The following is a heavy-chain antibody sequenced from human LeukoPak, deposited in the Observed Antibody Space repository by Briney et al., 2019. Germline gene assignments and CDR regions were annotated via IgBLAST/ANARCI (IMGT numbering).Heavy chain of an antibody. Sequence: SETLSLTCTVSGVSISSTRYQWGWLRQPPGRGLEWIGNIYFGGNTYYNPSLNYRVTVSVDTSKNQFSLQLSSVTAADTAVYYCARLRRTAVTTYNYYHYMDVWGKGTTVTVSS. J-gene: IGHJ6*03. D-gene: IGHD4-11*01. CDR2: IYFGGNT. CDR1: GVSISSTRYQ. V-gene: IGHV4-39*01. CDR3: ARLRRTAVTTYNYYHYMDV.